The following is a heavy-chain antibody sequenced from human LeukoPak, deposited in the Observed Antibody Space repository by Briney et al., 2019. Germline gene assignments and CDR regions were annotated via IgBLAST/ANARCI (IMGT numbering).Heavy chain of an antibody. Sequence: SVKVSCKASGCTFSSYAISWVRQAPGQGLEWMGRIIPIFDITNYAQKLQGRVTITADKSTSTAYMELSSLTSEDTAVYYCAREGGSYHGSQFDYWGQGTLVTVSS. CDR2: IIPIFDIT. D-gene: IGHD1-26*01. V-gene: IGHV1-69*04. CDR3: AREGGSYHGSQFDY. CDR1: GCTFSSYA. J-gene: IGHJ4*02.